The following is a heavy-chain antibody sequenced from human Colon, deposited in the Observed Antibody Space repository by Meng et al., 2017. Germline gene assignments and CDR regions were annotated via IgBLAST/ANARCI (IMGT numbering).Heavy chain of an antibody. CDR3: ARHGSWHFDY. CDR2: IELGGTP. V-gene: IGHV4-4*02. CDR1: GGSISSYNW. J-gene: IGHJ4*02. Sequence: LVAPSVTLSPSGAGGGGSISSYNWCSWVHQPPVKGLEWIDQIELGGTPYYNPSRGSRVIMSLDKSKNQLSLRLTSVAAADTAVYYCARHGSWHFDYWGQGALVTVSS. D-gene: IGHD2-15*01.